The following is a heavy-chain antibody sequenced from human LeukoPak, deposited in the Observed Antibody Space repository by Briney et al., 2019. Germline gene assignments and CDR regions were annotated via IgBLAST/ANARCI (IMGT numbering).Heavy chain of an antibody. J-gene: IGHJ4*02. CDR2: IYYSGST. CDR3: ARAENTYFDY. V-gene: IGHV4-31*03. CDR1: GGPISSGGYY. Sequence: SQTLSLTCTVSGGPISSGGYYWSWIRQHPGKGLEWIGYIYYSGSTYYNPSLKSRVTISVDTSKNQFSLKLSSVTAADTAVYYCARAENTYFDYWGQGTLVTVSS.